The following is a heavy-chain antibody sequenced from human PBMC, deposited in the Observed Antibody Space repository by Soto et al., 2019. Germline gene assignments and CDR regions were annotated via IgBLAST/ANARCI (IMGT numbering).Heavy chain of an antibody. CDR2: INHSGST. V-gene: IGHV4-34*01. Sequence: QVQLQQWGAGLLKPSKTLSLTCAVYGGSFSGYYWSWIRQPPGKGLEWLGEINHSGSTNYNPSLKTRVTIAAYTSKNQLSMKLHSMTASDKAVYYCARPMTTVIESLGYWGRGTLVTVSS. CDR3: ARPMTTVIESLGY. CDR1: GGSFSGYY. J-gene: IGHJ4*02. D-gene: IGHD4-17*01.